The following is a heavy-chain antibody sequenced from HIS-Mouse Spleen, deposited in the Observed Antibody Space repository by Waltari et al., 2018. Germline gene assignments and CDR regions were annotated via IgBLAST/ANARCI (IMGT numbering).Heavy chain of an antibody. CDR3: ASQWSIAARPPFGYFDL. V-gene: IGHV4-39*07. CDR1: GGSISSSSYY. J-gene: IGHJ2*01. CDR2: IYYSGRT. Sequence: QLQLQASGPALATPSETLSPTCTVSGGSISSSSYYWGWSRQPPGKGLEWIGSIYYSGRTYYNPSLKSRVTISVDTSKNQFSLKLGSVTAADTAVYYCASQWSIAARPPFGYFDLWGRGTLVTVSS. D-gene: IGHD6-6*01.